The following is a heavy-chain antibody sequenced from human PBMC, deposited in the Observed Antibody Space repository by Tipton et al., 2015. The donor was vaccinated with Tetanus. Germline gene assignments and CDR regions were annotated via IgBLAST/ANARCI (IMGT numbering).Heavy chain of an antibody. CDR3: ARANYDFPKKGPFDS. CDR1: GGSISDKKYY. V-gene: IGHV4-39*07. Sequence: TLSLTCTVSGGSISDKKYYWGWIRQPPGKGLGWIASIYHSGNTYYNSSLKSRVTISVDTSKNQISLTLSSVTAADTAVYYCARANYDFPKKGPFDSWGQGTLVIVSS. J-gene: IGHJ4*02. D-gene: IGHD3-3*01. CDR2: IYHSGNT.